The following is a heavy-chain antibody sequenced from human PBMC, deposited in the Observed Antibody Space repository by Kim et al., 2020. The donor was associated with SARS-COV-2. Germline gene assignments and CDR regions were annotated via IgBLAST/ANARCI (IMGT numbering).Heavy chain of an antibody. J-gene: IGHJ4*02. V-gene: IGHV3-20*04. Sequence: GGSLRLSCAASGFTFGDYGMSWVRQAPGKGLEWVSGINWNGGSTGYADSVKGRFTISRDNAKNSLYLQMNSLRAEDTALYYCARGRGYYGSGSYYNMYYFDYWGQGTLVTVSS. D-gene: IGHD3-10*01. CDR2: INWNGGST. CDR3: ARGRGYYGSGSYYNMYYFDY. CDR1: GFTFGDYG.